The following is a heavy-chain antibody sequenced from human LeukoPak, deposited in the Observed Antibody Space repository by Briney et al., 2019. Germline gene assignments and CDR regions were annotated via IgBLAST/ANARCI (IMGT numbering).Heavy chain of an antibody. D-gene: IGHD6-19*01. CDR1: GYTFTSYD. CDR3: ARAGLQQWLATT. V-gene: IGHV1-8*01. CDR2: LNPNSGKK. J-gene: IGHJ5*02. Sequence: ASVKVSCKASGYTFTSYDINWVRQATGQGLEWMGWLNPNSGKKGNAQKFQGRATMTRNTSISTAYMELSSLRSEDTAVYYCARAGLQQWLATTWGQGTLVTVSS.